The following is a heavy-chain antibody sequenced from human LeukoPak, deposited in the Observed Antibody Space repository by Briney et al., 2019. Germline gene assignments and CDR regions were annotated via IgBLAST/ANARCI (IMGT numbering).Heavy chain of an antibody. V-gene: IGHV1-8*01. CDR1: GYTFTSSD. CDR3: AARPIYCTNGVCSPAYWYFDL. CDR2: MNPNSGNT. J-gene: IGHJ2*01. D-gene: IGHD2-8*01. Sequence: ASVKVSCKASGYTFTSSDINWVRQATGQGLEWMGWMNPNSGNTGHAQKFQGRVTMTRNTSISTAYMELSSLRSEDTAVYYCAARPIYCTNGVCSPAYWYFDLWGRGTLVTVSS.